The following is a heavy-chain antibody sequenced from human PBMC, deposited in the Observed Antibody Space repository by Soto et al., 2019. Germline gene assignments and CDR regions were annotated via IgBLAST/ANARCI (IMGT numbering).Heavy chain of an antibody. V-gene: IGHV1-3*01. CDR3: ASGIDYGELDY. CDR1: GNTFTRNA. D-gene: IGHD4-17*01. J-gene: IGHJ4*02. Sequence: ASVKVSCKASGNTFTRNAIHWVRQAPGQRLEWMGWINAGNGNAKYSQKFQGRVTITRDTFASTGYMEVSRLRSEDTAMYYCASGIDYGELDYWGQGTVVTVAS. CDR2: INAGNGNA.